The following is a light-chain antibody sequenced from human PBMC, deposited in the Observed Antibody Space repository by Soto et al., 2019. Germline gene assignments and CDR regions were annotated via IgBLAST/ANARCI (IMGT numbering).Light chain of an antibody. Sequence: EIVLTQSPGTLSLSPGERATLSCRASQSVRSSYLGWYQQKDGQAPRLLIHGASSRPTGIPDTFSGSGSGTDFALTISRLEAEDFAVYYCQQYCSSPLFTFERGTKVDIK. CDR2: GAS. CDR1: QSVRSSY. J-gene: IGKJ3*01. CDR3: QQYCSSPLFT. V-gene: IGKV3-20*01.